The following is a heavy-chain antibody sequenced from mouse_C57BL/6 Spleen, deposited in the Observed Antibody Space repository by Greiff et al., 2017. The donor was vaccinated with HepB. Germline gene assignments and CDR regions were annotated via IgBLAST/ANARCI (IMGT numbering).Heavy chain of an antibody. J-gene: IGHJ2*01. CDR3: ARSPYYYGSSLYYFDY. Sequence: VQLQQSGPVLVKPGASVKMSCKASGYTFTDYYMNWVKQSHGKSLEWIGVINPYNGGTSYNQKFKGKATLTVDKSSSTAYMELNSLTSEDSAVYYCARSPYYYGSSLYYFDYWGQGTTLTVSS. CDR2: INPYNGGT. D-gene: IGHD1-1*01. CDR1: GYTFTDYY. V-gene: IGHV1-19*01.